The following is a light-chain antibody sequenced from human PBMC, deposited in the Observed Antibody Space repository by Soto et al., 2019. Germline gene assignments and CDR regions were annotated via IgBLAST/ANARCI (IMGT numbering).Light chain of an antibody. CDR1: QSISSW. V-gene: IGKV1-5*01. J-gene: IGKJ2*01. CDR2: DAS. Sequence: DIQMTQSPSTLSASVGDRVTITCRASQSISSWLAWYQQTAGKAPKLLIYDASSLESGVPSRFTGSASGTEFTLTISSLQPDDFATYFCQQSYTTPVYSFGQGTKLEIK. CDR3: QQSYTTPVYS.